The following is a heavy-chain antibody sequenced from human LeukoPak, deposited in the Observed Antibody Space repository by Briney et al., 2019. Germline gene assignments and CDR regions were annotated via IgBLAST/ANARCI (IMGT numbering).Heavy chain of an antibody. CDR1: GGTFINSA. D-gene: IGHD3-22*01. J-gene: IGHJ4*02. Sequence: ASVKVSCKASGGTFINSAFSWVRQARGQGLEWMGGIIPIFDSPNYAQKFQGRVTITADTSTNTAFLELTSLRSEDTAFYYCSFYYYDSTSFFDYWGQGTLVTVSS. CDR3: SFYYYDSTSFFDY. V-gene: IGHV1-69*06. CDR2: IIPIFDSP.